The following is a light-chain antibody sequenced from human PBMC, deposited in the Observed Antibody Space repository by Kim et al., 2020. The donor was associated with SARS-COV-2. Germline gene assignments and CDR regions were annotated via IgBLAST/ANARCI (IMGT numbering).Light chain of an antibody. CDR1: KLGEKY. V-gene: IGLV3-1*01. CDR2: QAK. CDR3: QAWDGTNVV. Sequence: SYELTQPPSVSVSPGQTASITCSGDKLGEKYASWCQQKPGQSPVVVIYQAKNRPSGIPERFSGSSSGNTATLTISETQAMDEADYYCQAWDGTNVVFGGGTQLTVL. J-gene: IGLJ2*01.